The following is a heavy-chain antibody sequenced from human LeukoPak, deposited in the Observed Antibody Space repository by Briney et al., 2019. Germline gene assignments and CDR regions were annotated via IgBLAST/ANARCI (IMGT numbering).Heavy chain of an antibody. V-gene: IGHV3-74*01. CDR1: GFTFRSYW. CDR2: INIDGSSG. Sequence: PGGSLRLSCAASGFTFRSYWMHWVRQAPGKGLVWVSRINIDGSSGSYADSVEGRFTISRDNAKNTLYLQMNSLRAEDTAVYYCARDQMNYYYGSGSYPNWFDPWGQGTLVTVSS. CDR3: ARDQMNYYYGSGSYPNWFDP. J-gene: IGHJ5*02. D-gene: IGHD3-10*01.